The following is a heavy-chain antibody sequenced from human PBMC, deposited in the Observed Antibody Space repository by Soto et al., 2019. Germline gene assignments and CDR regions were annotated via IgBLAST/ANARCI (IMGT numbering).Heavy chain of an antibody. CDR1: GYTFTNDY. Sequence: GASVKVSCKASGYTFTNDYIHWVRHAPGQGLEWVGWISGNDGNTDYAHKFRGRVTISIDTSKNQFSLKLNSVTAADTAVYYCARYSSSSRWFDPWGQGTLVTVSS. J-gene: IGHJ5*02. V-gene: IGHV1-18*04. CDR3: ARYSSSSRWFDP. D-gene: IGHD6-6*01. CDR2: ISGNDGNT.